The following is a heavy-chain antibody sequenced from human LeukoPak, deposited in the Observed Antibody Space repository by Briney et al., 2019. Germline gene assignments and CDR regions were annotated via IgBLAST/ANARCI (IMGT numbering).Heavy chain of an antibody. Sequence: PSQTLSLTCAVSGGSISSGGYSWSWIRPPPGKGLEWIGYIYHSGSTYYNPSLKSRVTISVDRSKNQFSLKLSSVTAADTAVYYCARAPYYYGMDVWGKGTTVTVSS. CDR2: IYHSGST. V-gene: IGHV4-30-2*01. CDR1: GGSISSGGYS. J-gene: IGHJ6*04. CDR3: ARAPYYYGMDV.